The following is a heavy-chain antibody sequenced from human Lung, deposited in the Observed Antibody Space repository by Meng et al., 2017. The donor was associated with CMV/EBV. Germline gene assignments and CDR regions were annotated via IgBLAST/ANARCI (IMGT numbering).Heavy chain of an antibody. Sequence: SCVVSGFSVTYGWMSWVRQAPGKGLEWVGRIKGKTSGGTIDYAAPVKDRFTILRDDLENTVYLYMNNLRTEDTAVYYCSPWWAFGPWGQGKLVTVSS. CDR2: IKGKTSGGTI. CDR3: SPWWAFGP. CDR1: GFSVTYGW. J-gene: IGHJ5*02. D-gene: IGHD2-15*01. V-gene: IGHV3-15*01.